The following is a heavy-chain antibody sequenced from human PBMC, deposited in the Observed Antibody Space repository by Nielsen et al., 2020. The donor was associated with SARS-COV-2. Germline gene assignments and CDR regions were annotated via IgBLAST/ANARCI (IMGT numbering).Heavy chain of an antibody. D-gene: IGHD2-2*01. J-gene: IGHJ6*02. CDR3: AREADCSSTSCYRAFGPGYGMDV. CDR2: ISGSSSYI. Sequence: VRQMPGKGLEWVSSISGSSSYIYYTDSVKGRFTISRDNAKNSLYLQMNSLRAEDTAVYYCAREADCSSTSCYRAFGPGYGMDVWGQGTTVTVSS. V-gene: IGHV3-21*01.